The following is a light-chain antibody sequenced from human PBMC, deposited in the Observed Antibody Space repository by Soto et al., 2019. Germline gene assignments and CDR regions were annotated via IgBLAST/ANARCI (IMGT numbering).Light chain of an antibody. V-gene: IGKV3-20*01. CDR3: QQHGTSPIT. J-gene: IGKJ5*01. CDR1: QSVSSN. CDR2: GAS. Sequence: EIVMTQSPATLSVSPGEGATLSCRASQSVSSNLAWYQQKPGQAPRLLIYGASTRATGILDRFSGSGSGTDFTLTISRLEPEDFAVYYCQQHGTSPITFGQGTRLEIK.